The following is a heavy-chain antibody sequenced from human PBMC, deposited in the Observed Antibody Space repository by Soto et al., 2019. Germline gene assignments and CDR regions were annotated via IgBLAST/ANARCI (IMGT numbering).Heavy chain of an antibody. CDR2: ISFNGINT. J-gene: IGHJ4*02. Sequence: GGSLRLSCAASGFSFSDYAMHWVRQAPGRGPEWLALISFNGINTYYADSVRGRFTISRDNAKNTLFLQMTTLRAEGTAVYFCARDVSGFEYFDLWGQGTLVTVSS. CDR3: ARDVSGFEYFDL. V-gene: IGHV3-30-3*01. CDR1: GFSFSDYA. D-gene: IGHD3-9*01.